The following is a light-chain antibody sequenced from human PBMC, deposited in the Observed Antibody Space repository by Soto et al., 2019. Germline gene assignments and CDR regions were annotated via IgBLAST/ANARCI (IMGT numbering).Light chain of an antibody. V-gene: IGLV1-40*01. CDR2: GNI. CDR1: SSNIGAGYD. CDR3: QSYDSSLSGWV. J-gene: IGLJ3*02. Sequence: QSVLTQPPSVSGAPGQRVTISCTGSSSNIGAGYDVHWYQQLPGTAPKLLIYGNINRPSGVPDRFSGSKSGTSASLAITGLQAEDEADYYCQSYDSSLSGWVFGGGTKLTFL.